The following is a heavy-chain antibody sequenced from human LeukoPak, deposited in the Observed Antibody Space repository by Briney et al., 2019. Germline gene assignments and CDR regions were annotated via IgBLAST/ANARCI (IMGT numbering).Heavy chain of an antibody. D-gene: IGHD4-17*01. J-gene: IGHJ4*02. CDR3: ARVHTTVTTYYFDY. Sequence: SETLSLTCTVSGGSISRGGYYWSWIRQHPGKGPEWIGTIYYSGSTYYNPSLKSRVIISVDTSQNQFSLKLSSVTAADTAVYYCARVHTTVTTYYFDYWGQGTLVTVSS. CDR1: GGSISRGGYY. CDR2: IYYSGST. V-gene: IGHV4-31*03.